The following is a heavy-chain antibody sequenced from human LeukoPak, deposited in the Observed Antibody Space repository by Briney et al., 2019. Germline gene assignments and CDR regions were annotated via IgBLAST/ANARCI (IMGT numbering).Heavy chain of an antibody. CDR3: AREAY. CDR2: VKEDGSQK. Sequence: GGSLRLSCAASGFTFSRYWVSWVRQAPGKGLEWVASVKEDGSQKNYADTVKGRFTISRDNAKKSLVLQMNSLRAEDTAVYYCAREAYWGPGTLVTVSS. V-gene: IGHV3-7*01. J-gene: IGHJ4*02. CDR1: GFTFSRYW.